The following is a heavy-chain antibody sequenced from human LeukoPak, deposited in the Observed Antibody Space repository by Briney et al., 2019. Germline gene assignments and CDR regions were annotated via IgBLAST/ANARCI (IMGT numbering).Heavy chain of an antibody. D-gene: IGHD3-22*01. V-gene: IGHV4-39*01. Sequence: SETLSLTCTVSGGSISGSSFYWGWIRQPPGKGLEWIGSMYESGSTFYSPSLKSRVTISIDTSKNQFSLKLNSVTAADTAVYFCARHYGLNYYDSSAYEYWGQGTLVTVSS. CDR1: GGSISGSSFY. CDR3: ARHYGLNYYDSSAYEY. CDR2: MYESGST. J-gene: IGHJ4*02.